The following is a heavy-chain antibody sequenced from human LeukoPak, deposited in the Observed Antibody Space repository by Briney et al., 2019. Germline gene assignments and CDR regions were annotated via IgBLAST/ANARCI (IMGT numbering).Heavy chain of an antibody. CDR1: GGSISSYY. Sequence: ASETLSLTCTVSGGSISSYYWSWIRQPAGKGLEWIGRIYTSGRTNYNPSLKSRVTMSIDTSKNQFSLKLSSVTAADTAVYYCARRGFYGSGTYQDYWGQGTLVTVSS. V-gene: IGHV4-4*07. CDR2: IYTSGRT. J-gene: IGHJ4*02. CDR3: ARRGFYGSGTYQDY. D-gene: IGHD3-10*01.